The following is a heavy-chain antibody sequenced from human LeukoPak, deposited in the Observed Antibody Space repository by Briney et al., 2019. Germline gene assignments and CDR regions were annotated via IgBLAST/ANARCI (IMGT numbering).Heavy chain of an antibody. J-gene: IGHJ4*02. CDR3: ARLYSGYDPYFDY. V-gene: IGHV3-33*08. CDR1: GFTFSSYG. Sequence: GGSLRLSCAASGFTFSSYGMHWVRQAPGKGLEWVAVIWYGGSNKYYADSVKGRFTISRDNSKNTLYLQMNSLRAEDTAVYYCARLYSGYDPYFDYWGQGTLVTVSS. D-gene: IGHD5-12*01. CDR2: IWYGGSNK.